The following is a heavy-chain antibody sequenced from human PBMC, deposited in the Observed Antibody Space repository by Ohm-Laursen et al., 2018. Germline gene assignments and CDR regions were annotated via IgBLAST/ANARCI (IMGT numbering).Heavy chain of an antibody. V-gene: IGHV1-69*13. CDR2: IIPIFGTP. J-gene: IGHJ6*02. D-gene: IGHD1-1*01. CDR1: GGTFSSYA. CDR3: ANRRAYNWNYDRYFYYGMDV. Sequence: GALVKVSCKTSGGTFSSYAISWVRQAPGQGLEWMGGIIPIFGTPNYAQKFQGRVTITADESTSTAYMELSSLRSEDTAVYYCANRRAYNWNYDRYFYYGMDVWGQGTTVTVSS.